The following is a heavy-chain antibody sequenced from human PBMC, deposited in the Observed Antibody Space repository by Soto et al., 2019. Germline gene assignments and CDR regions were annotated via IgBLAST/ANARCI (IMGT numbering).Heavy chain of an antibody. J-gene: IGHJ4*02. CDR2: ISYDGSNK. CDR1: GFTFSSYA. V-gene: IGHV3-30-3*01. Sequence: QVQLVESGGGVVQPGRSLRLSCAASGFTFSSYAMHWVRQAPGKGLEWVAVISYDGSNKYYADSVKGRFTISRDNSKNTLYLHMNSLRAEDTAVYYCARDPHWGQGTLVTVSS. CDR3: ARDPH.